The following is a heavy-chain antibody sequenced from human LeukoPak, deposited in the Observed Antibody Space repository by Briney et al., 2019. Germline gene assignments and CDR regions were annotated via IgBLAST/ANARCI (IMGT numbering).Heavy chain of an antibody. Sequence: PSETLSLTCTVSGGSISSSSYYWGWIRQPPGKGLEWIGYIYYSGSTYYNPSLKSRVTISVDTSKNQFSLKLSSVTAADTAVYYCARAYADYSNYGYWGQGTLVTVSS. J-gene: IGHJ4*02. CDR3: ARAYADYSNYGY. CDR2: IYYSGST. CDR1: GGSISSSSYY. V-gene: IGHV4-30-4*08. D-gene: IGHD4-11*01.